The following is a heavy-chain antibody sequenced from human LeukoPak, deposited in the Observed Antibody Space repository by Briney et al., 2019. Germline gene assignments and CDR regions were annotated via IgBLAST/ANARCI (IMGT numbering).Heavy chain of an antibody. V-gene: IGHV4-4*07. D-gene: IGHD2-2*01. CDR1: GGSISRYY. Sequence: SETLSLTCTVSGGSISRYYWSWIRQPAGKGLEWIGRIYTSGSTNYNPSLKSRVTMSVDTSKNQFSLKLSSVTAADTAVYYCASSRRCSSTSCLYWYFDLWGRGTLVTVSS. CDR3: ASSRRCSSTSCLYWYFDL. CDR2: IYTSGST. J-gene: IGHJ2*01.